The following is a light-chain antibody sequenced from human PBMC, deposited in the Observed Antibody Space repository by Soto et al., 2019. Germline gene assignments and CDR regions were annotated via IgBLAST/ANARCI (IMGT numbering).Light chain of an antibody. CDR2: HNS. Sequence: QSVLTQPPSVSAAPGQKVAISCSGSTSNIGNNYVSWYQQLPGTAPKLLIHHNSMRASGVPDRFSGSKSGTSGSLAISGLQSDDEADYYCAAWDDSLSAVLFGGGTKVTVL. V-gene: IGLV1-47*02. CDR3: AAWDDSLSAVL. CDR1: TSNIGNNY. J-gene: IGLJ2*01.